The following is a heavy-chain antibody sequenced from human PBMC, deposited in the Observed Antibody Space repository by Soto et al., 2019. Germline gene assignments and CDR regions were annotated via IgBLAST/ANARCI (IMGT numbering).Heavy chain of an antibody. J-gene: IGHJ5*02. Sequence: PVESLRISCQASGDNFATYWIAWVLQMPGKGLEYMGIIYPGNSDARYSPSFQGQVTFSADKSISTAYLHWSSLKASDTAMYYCARHGFYGDYTSNYFDPWGQGTMVTVSS. CDR3: ARHGFYGDYTSNYFDP. CDR2: IYPGNSDA. D-gene: IGHD4-17*01. V-gene: IGHV5-51*01. CDR1: GDNFATYW.